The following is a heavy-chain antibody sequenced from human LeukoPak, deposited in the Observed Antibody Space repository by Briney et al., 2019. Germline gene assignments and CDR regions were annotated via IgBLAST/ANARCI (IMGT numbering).Heavy chain of an antibody. CDR2: IYYSGST. V-gene: IGHV4-39*01. J-gene: IGHJ4*02. CDR1: GGSISSSSYY. Sequence: PSETLSLTCTVSGGSISSSSYYWGWIRQPPGKGLEWIGSIYYSGSTYYNPSLKSRVTISVDTSKNQFSLKLSSVTAADTAVYYCASPFPRCPNGVCYKPDYWGQGTLVTVSS. D-gene: IGHD2-8*01. CDR3: ASPFPRCPNGVCYKPDY.